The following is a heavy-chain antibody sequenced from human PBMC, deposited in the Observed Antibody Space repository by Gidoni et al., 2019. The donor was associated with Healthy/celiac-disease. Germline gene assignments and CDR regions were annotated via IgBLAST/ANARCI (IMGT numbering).Heavy chain of an antibody. V-gene: IGHV4-31*03. CDR1: GGSISSGGYD. Sequence: QVQLQESGPGLVKTSKPLSLPCPVSGGSISSGGYDWSWIRQHPGKGLEGRGYIDYRGSTDDNPARKSRVTRSVDTSKNQFSLKLSAGTAADTAVDYGARGFGGWLLDGGQGTLVTVAS. CDR2: IDYRGST. J-gene: IGHJ4*02. CDR3: ARGFGGWLLD. D-gene: IGHD5-12*01.